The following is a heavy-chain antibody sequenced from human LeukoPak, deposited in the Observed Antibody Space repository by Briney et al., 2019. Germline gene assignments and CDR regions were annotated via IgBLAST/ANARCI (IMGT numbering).Heavy chain of an antibody. D-gene: IGHD3-16*01. Sequence: SQTLSLTWAVSGGSISRGGYSWGWIRQPPGKGLEWIGYIYHSGSTYYNPSLKSRVTISVDRSKNQFSLKLSSVTAADTAVYYCARARPDYDAFDIWGQGTMVTVSS. J-gene: IGHJ3*02. CDR3: ARARPDYDAFDI. V-gene: IGHV4-30-2*01. CDR2: IYHSGST. CDR1: GGSISRGGYS.